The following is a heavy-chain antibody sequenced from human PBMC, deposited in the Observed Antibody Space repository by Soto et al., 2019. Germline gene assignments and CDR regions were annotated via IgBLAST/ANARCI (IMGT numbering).Heavy chain of an antibody. CDR1: GYTFTGYY. J-gene: IGHJ4*02. Sequence: ASVKVSCKASGYTFTGYYMHWVRQAPGQGLEWMGWINPNSGGTNYAQKFQGRVTMTRDTSISTAYMELSRLRPDDTAVYYCARVFLLRQQLVNFDYWGQGTLVTVSS. D-gene: IGHD6-13*01. CDR3: ARVFLLRQQLVNFDY. V-gene: IGHV1-2*02. CDR2: INPNSGGT.